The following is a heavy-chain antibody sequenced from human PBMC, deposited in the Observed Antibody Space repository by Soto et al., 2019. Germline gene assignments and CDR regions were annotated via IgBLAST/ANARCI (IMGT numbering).Heavy chain of an antibody. CDR2: INPNSGGT. CDR1: GYSFTGYY. V-gene: IGHV1-2*02. CDR3: ARDPDSSGYYSEGWFDP. D-gene: IGHD3-22*01. J-gene: IGHJ5*02. Sequence: VKVSCKASGYSFTGYYMHWGRDAPGQGLEWMGWINPNSGGTNYAQKFQGRVTMTRDTSISTAYMELSRLRSDDTAVYYCARDPDSSGYYSEGWFDPWGQGTLVTVSS.